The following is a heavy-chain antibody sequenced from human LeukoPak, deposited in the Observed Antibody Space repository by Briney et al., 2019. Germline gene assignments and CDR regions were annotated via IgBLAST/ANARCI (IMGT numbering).Heavy chain of an antibody. Sequence: GGSLRFSCVASGFTFSSYGMTWVRQAPGKGPEWVSLISGSAGSTYYAGSVKGRFSISRDNSKNTMYLQMNSLRAEDTAVYYCAKGSGRGYSYGLEYWGQGTLVTVSS. V-gene: IGHV3-23*01. CDR3: AKGSGRGYSYGLEY. CDR2: ISGSAGST. J-gene: IGHJ4*02. D-gene: IGHD5-18*01. CDR1: GFTFSSYG.